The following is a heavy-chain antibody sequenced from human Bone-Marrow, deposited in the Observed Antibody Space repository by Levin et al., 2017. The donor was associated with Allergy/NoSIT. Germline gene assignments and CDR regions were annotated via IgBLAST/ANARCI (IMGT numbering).Heavy chain of an antibody. V-gene: IGHV4-31*03. CDR1: GGSIRSDHYY. CDR2: INYSGST. J-gene: IGHJ4*02. D-gene: IGHD3-10*01. Sequence: NPSETLSLTCTVSGGSIRSDHYYWTWIRQSAGKGLEWIGYINYSGSTYYKSSLRSRVSISVDTSKNQFSLKVKSVTAADTAVYYCARRTGRSEYDYFDSWGQGTLVTVSP. CDR3: ARRTGRSEYDYFDS.